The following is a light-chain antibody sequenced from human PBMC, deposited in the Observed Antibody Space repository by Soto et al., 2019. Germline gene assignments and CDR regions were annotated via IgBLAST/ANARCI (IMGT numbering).Light chain of an antibody. CDR3: SSYTTSSTYV. V-gene: IGLV2-14*01. Sequence: QSLVTQPASVSGSPGQSITISCTATGSYFGAYNYVSWYQQHPAKAPKLIIYEVTNRPSGISDRFSGSKSGNTTSLTISGLQAEDEADYYCSSYTTSSTYVFGTGTKVTVL. J-gene: IGLJ1*01. CDR2: EVT. CDR1: GSYFGAYNY.